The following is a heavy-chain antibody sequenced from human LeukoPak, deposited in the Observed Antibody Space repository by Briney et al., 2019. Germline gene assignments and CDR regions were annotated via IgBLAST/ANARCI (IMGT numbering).Heavy chain of an antibody. CDR3: AKVLVGTTCFEY. CDR2: ISGSGGST. D-gene: IGHD1-7*01. V-gene: IGHV3-23*01. CDR1: GFTFSSHG. Sequence: GGTLRLSCAASGFTFSSHGMSWVRQAPGKGLEWVSAISGSGGSTYYADSVKGRFTMSRDNSKDTLYLQMNSLRAEDTAVYYCAKVLVGTTCFEYWGQGTLVTVSS. J-gene: IGHJ4*02.